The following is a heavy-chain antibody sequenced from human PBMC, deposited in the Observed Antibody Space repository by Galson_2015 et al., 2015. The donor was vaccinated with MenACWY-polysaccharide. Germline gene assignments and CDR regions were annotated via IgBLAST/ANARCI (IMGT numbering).Heavy chain of an antibody. CDR1: GFTFSSYW. CDR3: ARQPTYYGSG. Sequence: SLRLSCAASGFTFSSYWMHWVRHVPGQGLVWVSRINSDGSSTSYADSVKGRFTISRDNAKNTLYLQMNSLRAEDTAVYYCARQPTYYGSGWGQGTLVTVS. J-gene: IGHJ4*02. D-gene: IGHD3-10*01. CDR2: INSDGSST. V-gene: IGHV3-74*01.